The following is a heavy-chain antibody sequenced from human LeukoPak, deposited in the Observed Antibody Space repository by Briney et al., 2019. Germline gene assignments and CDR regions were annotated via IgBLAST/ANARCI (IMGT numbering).Heavy chain of an antibody. CDR3: AREIANCSGGSCYSSGLDY. CDR2: IYYSGST. Sequence: SETLSLTCTVSGGSISSYYWSWIRQPPGKGLEWIGYIYYSGSTNYNPSLKSRVTISVDTSKNQFSLKLSSVTAADTAVYYCAREIANCSGGSCYSSGLDYWGQGTLVTVSS. D-gene: IGHD2-15*01. V-gene: IGHV4-59*12. J-gene: IGHJ4*02. CDR1: GGSISSYY.